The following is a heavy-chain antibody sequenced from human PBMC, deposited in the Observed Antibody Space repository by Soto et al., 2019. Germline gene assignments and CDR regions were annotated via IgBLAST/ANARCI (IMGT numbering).Heavy chain of an antibody. D-gene: IGHD4-4*01. CDR3: AIGSKATTVTFDC. J-gene: IGHJ5*01. CDR2: IYYSGST. CDR1: GGSISSSNW. V-gene: IGHV4-4*02. Sequence: SETLSLTCAVSGGSISSSNWWSWVRQPPGKGLEWIGEIYYSGSTYYNPSLKSRVTISVDTSKNQFSLKLSSVTAADTAVYYCAIGSKATTVTFDCWGQGTLVTVSS.